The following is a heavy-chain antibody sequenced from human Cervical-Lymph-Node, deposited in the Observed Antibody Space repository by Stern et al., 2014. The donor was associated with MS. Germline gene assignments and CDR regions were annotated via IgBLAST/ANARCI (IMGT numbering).Heavy chain of an antibody. V-gene: IGHV4-31*01. CDR1: GGSISSGGYY. CDR3: ARGGRTPHFYGLDV. CDR2: IYYSGST. D-gene: IGHD1/OR15-1a*01. Sequence: QVQLQESGPRLVKPAQTVSLTCTVSGGSISSGGYYWNWIRQYPGEGLEXIGYIYYSGSTYYNPSLKSLVTISVDTSKNQFSLNVSSVTAADTAVYYCARGGRTPHFYGLDVWGQGTTVTVSS. J-gene: IGHJ6*02.